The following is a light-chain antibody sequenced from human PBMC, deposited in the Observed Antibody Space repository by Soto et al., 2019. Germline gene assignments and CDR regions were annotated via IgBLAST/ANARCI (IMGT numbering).Light chain of an antibody. V-gene: IGKV1-5*01. CDR3: QQYKNSWT. CDR2: DAS. CDR1: QSIRSW. J-gene: IGKJ1*01. Sequence: DIQMTQSPSTLSACVGDRVTITCRASQSIRSWLAWYQQKPGKAPKLLIYDASTLESGVPSRFSGSGSGTEFTLTISSLQPDDFGTYHCQQYKNSWTFGQGTKVDNK.